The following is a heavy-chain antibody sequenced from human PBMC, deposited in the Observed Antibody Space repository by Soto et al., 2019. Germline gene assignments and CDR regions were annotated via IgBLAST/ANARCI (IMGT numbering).Heavy chain of an antibody. CDR1: GGSISSHY. D-gene: IGHD3-16*01. CDR3: LREVTWGALQKFVY. Sequence: QVHLQESCPGLVKPSETLSLTCTVSGGSISSHYWGWIRLPAGKGLEWIGRVYTTGGTDYNPSLMRRVSSSIAPSKNNFSQRVDSVTAAEPALYVCLREVTWGALQKFVYGGQGALVTVSS. J-gene: IGHJ4*02. V-gene: IGHV4-4*07. CDR2: VYTTGGT.